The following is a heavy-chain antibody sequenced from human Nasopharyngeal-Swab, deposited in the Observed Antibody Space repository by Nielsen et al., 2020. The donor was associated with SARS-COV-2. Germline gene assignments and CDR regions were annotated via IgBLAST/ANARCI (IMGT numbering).Heavy chain of an antibody. CDR1: GFTVSSNY. CDR3: AKSGLSWSHYSYFDY. CDR2: IYSGGST. V-gene: IGHV3-53*01. Sequence: GESLKISCAASGFTVSSNYMSWVRQAPGKGLEWVSVIYSGGSTYYADSVKGRFTISRHNSKNTVYLQMNSLRTEDTAVYYCAKSGLSWSHYSYFDYWGQGTLVTVSS. J-gene: IGHJ4*02. D-gene: IGHD3-10*01.